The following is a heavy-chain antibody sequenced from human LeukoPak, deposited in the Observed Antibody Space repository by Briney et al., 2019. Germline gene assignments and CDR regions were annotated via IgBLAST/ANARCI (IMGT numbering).Heavy chain of an antibody. Sequence: PSETLSLTCTVSGGSISSSSYYWGWIRQPPGKGLEWIGSIYYSGSTYYNPSLKSRVTISVDTSKNQFSLQLSSVTAADTAVYYCARQGGYDYVWGSYRTPFFDYWGQGTLVTVSS. J-gene: IGHJ4*02. CDR1: GGSISSSSYY. D-gene: IGHD3-16*02. CDR3: ARQGGYDYVWGSYRTPFFDY. V-gene: IGHV4-39*01. CDR2: IYYSGST.